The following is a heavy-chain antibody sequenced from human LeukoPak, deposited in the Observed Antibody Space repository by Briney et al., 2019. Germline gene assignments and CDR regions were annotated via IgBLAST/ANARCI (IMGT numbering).Heavy chain of an antibody. CDR2: INPNSGGT. Sequence: ASVKVSRKASGYTFTGYYMHWVRQAPGQGLEWMGWINPNSGGTNYAQKFQGWVTMTRDTSISTAYMELSRLRSDDTAVYYCARERSRVTMVRGVIGYYGMDVWGKGTTVTVSS. CDR1: GYTFTGYY. V-gene: IGHV1-2*04. D-gene: IGHD3-10*01. CDR3: ARERSRVTMVRGVIGYYGMDV. J-gene: IGHJ6*04.